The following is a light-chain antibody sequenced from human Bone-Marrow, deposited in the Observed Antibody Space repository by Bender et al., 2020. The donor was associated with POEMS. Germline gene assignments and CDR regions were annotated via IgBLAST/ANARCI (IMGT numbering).Light chain of an antibody. CDR3: QAWDSGTVV. J-gene: IGLJ3*02. V-gene: IGLV3-1*01. CDR2: QHN. Sequence: ELTQPPSVSVSPGPTATITCSGDDLGDKFACWYQQKSGQSPVLVIYQHNKRPPGIHERFSGSNSGNAATLTIRGTRALDEADYYCQAWDSGTVVFGGGTKLTVL. CDR1: DLGDKF.